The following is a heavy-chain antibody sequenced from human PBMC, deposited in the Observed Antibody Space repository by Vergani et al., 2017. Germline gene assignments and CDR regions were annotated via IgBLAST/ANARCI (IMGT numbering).Heavy chain of an antibody. Sequence: QVQLVESGGGEVQPGRSLRLSCSAAGCPFSDYGVHWVRQAPGKGLEWVSVISYDGNKKNYADSVKGRFTISRDNSKSTMYLQMNSLRDEDTGVYYCARDLRLLYNRFDPWGQGTLVTVSS. CDR1: GCPFSDYG. CDR3: ARDLRLLYNRFDP. J-gene: IGHJ5*02. V-gene: IGHV3-30*03. D-gene: IGHD1-14*01. CDR2: ISYDGNKK.